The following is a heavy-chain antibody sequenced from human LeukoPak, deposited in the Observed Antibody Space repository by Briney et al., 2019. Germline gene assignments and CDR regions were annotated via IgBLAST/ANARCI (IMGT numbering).Heavy chain of an antibody. Sequence: SSETLSLTCTVSGASVSSGSYYWSWIRQPPGKGLEWIGYMYYSGSTNYNPSLKSRVTISVDTSKNQFSLKLSSVTAADTAVYYCARFPSGIAVAGHNDYWGQGTLVIVSS. D-gene: IGHD6-19*01. CDR3: ARFPSGIAVAGHNDY. CDR1: GASVSSGSYY. J-gene: IGHJ4*02. CDR2: MYYSGST. V-gene: IGHV4-61*01.